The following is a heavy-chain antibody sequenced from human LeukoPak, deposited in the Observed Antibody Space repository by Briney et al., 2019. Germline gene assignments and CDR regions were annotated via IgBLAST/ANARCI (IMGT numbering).Heavy chain of an antibody. J-gene: IGHJ3*02. D-gene: IGHD2-15*01. V-gene: IGHV4-59*01. Sequence: SETLSFTCTVSGGSISSYYWSWIRQPPGKGLEWIGYIYCSGSTNYNPSLKSRVTISVDTSKNQFSLKLSSVTAADTAVYYCARGDCSGGSCYSGAFDIWGQGTMVTVSS. CDR1: GGSISSYY. CDR2: IYCSGST. CDR3: ARGDCSGGSCYSGAFDI.